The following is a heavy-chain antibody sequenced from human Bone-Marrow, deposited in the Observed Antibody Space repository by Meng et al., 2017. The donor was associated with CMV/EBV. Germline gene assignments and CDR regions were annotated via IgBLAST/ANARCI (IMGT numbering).Heavy chain of an antibody. CDR1: GFSFSNYW. V-gene: IGHV3-74*01. D-gene: IGHD3-22*01. CDR2: INTDGSYT. J-gene: IGHJ4*02. CDR3: ARDLGMKVFDY. Sequence: GESLKISCGDSGFSFSNYWMHWVRQAPGKGLVWVSRINTDGSYTSYADSVRGRFTISRDNAKNTLYLQMNSLRAEDTAVYYCARDLGMKVFDYWGQGTRVTGSS.